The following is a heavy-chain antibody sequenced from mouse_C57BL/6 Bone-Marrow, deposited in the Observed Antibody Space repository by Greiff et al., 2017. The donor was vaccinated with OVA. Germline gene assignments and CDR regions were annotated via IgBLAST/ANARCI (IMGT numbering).Heavy chain of an antibody. D-gene: IGHD1-1*01. CDR1: GFTFSSYG. CDR2: ISSGGSYT. J-gene: IGHJ2*01. Sequence: DVQLVESGGDLVKPGGSLKLSCAASGFTFSSYGMSWVRQTPDKRLEWVATISSGGSYTYYPDSVKGRFTISRDNAKNTLYLQMSSLKSEDTAMYYCANGSYFDYWGQGTTLTVSS. V-gene: IGHV5-6*01. CDR3: ANGSYFDY.